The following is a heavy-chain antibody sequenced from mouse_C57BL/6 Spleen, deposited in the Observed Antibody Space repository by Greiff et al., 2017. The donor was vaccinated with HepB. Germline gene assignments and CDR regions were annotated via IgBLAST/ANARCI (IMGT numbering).Heavy chain of an antibody. J-gene: IGHJ4*01. CDR2: IYPGSGST. CDR3: ARSQTHYYGYAMDY. CDR1: GYTFTSYW. Sequence: QVQLQQSGAELVKPGASVKMSCKASGYTFTSYWITWVKQRPGQGLEWIGDIYPGSGSTNYNEKFKSKATLTVDTSSSTAYMQLSSLTSEDSAVYYCARSQTHYYGYAMDYWGQGTSVTVSS. D-gene: IGHD1-2*01. V-gene: IGHV1-55*01.